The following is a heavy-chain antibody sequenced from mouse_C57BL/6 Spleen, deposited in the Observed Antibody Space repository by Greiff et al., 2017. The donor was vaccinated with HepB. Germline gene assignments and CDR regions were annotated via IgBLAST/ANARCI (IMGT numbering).Heavy chain of an antibody. Sequence: EVKLVESGGGLVKPGGSLKLSCAASGFTFSDYGMHWVRQAPEKGLEWVAYISSGRSTIYYADTVKGRFTISRDNDKNTLFLQMTSLRYEDTGMYYCARTGLRDAMDYWGQGTSVTVTS. D-gene: IGHD2-4*01. CDR2: ISSGRSTI. CDR1: GFTFSDYG. CDR3: ARTGLRDAMDY. V-gene: IGHV5-17*01. J-gene: IGHJ4*01.